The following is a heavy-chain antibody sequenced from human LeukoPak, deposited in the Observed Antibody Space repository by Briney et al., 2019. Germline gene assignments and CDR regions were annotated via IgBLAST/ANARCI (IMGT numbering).Heavy chain of an antibody. J-gene: IGHJ6*02. D-gene: IGHD6-19*01. V-gene: IGHV1-2*02. CDR2: INPNSGGT. Sequence: ASVKVSCKASGYTFTGYYMHWLRQAPGQGLEWMGWINPNSGGTNYAQKFQGRVTMTRDTSISTAYMELSRLRSDDTAVYYCARVRTGLVKNYYYGMDVWGQGTTVTVSS. CDR1: GYTFTGYY. CDR3: ARVRTGLVKNYYYGMDV.